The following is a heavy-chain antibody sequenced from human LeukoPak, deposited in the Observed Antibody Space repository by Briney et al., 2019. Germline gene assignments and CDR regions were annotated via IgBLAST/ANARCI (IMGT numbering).Heavy chain of an antibody. CDR3: VRWRARQSEFDS. D-gene: IGHD3-3*01. Sequence: GGSLRLSCAASGFTFSTYFMGWVRQARGKGLECVANMTPDGHEEYCVDSVKGRFTISRDNAWNSLFLQMNNMRVEDKAFYYCVRWRARQSEFDSWGQGTLVTVSS. J-gene: IGHJ4*02. CDR2: MTPDGHEE. V-gene: IGHV3-7*01. CDR1: GFTFSTYF.